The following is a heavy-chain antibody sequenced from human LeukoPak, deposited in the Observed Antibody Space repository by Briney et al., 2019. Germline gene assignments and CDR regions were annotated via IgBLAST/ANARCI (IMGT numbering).Heavy chain of an antibody. CDR2: IKQDGSEK. Sequence: PGGSLRLSCAASGFTFSSYWMSWVRQAPGKGLEWVANIKQDGSEKHYVDSVKGRFTISRDNAKNSLYLQMNSLRAEDTAVYYCARDLEDIVVVPAAQLDYWGQGTLVTVSS. CDR3: ARDLEDIVVVPAAQLDY. J-gene: IGHJ4*02. V-gene: IGHV3-7*01. D-gene: IGHD2-2*01. CDR1: GFTFSSYW.